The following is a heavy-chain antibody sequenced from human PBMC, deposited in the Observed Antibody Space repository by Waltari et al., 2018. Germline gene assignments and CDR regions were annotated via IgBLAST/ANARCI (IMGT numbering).Heavy chain of an antibody. CDR2: ISGSGGGK. V-gene: IGHV3-23*01. CDR3: AKGAGDVGFDY. D-gene: IGHD7-27*01. J-gene: IGHJ4*02. Sequence: EVQLLESGGGWVQPGGSLRLSCAASGFIFSSYTVSWVRQAPGKGLEWVSSISGSGGGKYYPDSVKGRLTISRDNSMNSLYLQMNSLRVEDTAVYYCAKGAGDVGFDYWGQGTLVTVSS. CDR1: GFIFSSYT.